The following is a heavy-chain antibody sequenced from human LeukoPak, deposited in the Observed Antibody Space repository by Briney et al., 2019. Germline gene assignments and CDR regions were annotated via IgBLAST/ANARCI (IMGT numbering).Heavy chain of an antibody. CDR2: VYHSEHT. V-gene: IGHV4-38-2*02. D-gene: IGHD5-24*01. CDR3: ARGPGGYNHNWFDP. Sequence: SETLSLTCTVSGGSISSGYYWGWIRQPPGKGLEWIGSVYHSEHTSYNPSLKSRVTVSLDTSKNQFTLKLSSVTAADTAVYYCARGPGGYNHNWFDPWGQGTLVIVSS. J-gene: IGHJ5*02. CDR1: GGSISSGYY.